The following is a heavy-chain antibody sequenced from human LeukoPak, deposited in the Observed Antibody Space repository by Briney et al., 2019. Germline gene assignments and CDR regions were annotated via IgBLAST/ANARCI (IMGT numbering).Heavy chain of an antibody. V-gene: IGHV3-23*01. CDR3: AKWGDYDILTGYYDSDY. D-gene: IGHD3-9*01. CDR2: IVGRGSST. CDR1: GFIFSNYA. Sequence: GGSLRLSCAASGFIFSNYAMSWVRQAPGKGLEWVSAIVGRGSSTYYADSVKGRFTISRDNSKNTLYLQLNRLRAEDTAVYYCAKWGDYDILTGYYDSDYWGQGTLVTVPS. J-gene: IGHJ4*02.